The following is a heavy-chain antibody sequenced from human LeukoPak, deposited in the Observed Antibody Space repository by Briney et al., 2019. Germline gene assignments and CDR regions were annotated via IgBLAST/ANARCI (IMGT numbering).Heavy chain of an antibody. J-gene: IGHJ4*02. Sequence: ASVKVSCKASGYTFTGYYIHWVRHAPGQGREWRGWINPNCGGTDYAQKFQGRVTMTRDTSIGTAYMELSRLSPEDTAVYYCARVLFDFWSGFGAWGQGTPVTVSS. D-gene: IGHD3-3*01. CDR3: ARVLFDFWSGFGA. CDR2: INPNCGGT. CDR1: GYTFTGYY. V-gene: IGHV1-2*02.